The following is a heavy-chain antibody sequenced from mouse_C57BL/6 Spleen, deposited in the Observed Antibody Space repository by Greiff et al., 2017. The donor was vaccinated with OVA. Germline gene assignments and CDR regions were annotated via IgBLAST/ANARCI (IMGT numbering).Heavy chain of an antibody. V-gene: IGHV1-82*01. CDR2: IYPGDGDT. CDR3: ARRWYDYGEVYYFDY. D-gene: IGHD2-4*01. Sequence: QVQLQQSGPELVKPGASVKISCKASGYAFSSSWMNWVKQRPGKGLEWIGRIYPGDGDTNYDGKFKGKATLTAAKSSSTAYMQLSSLTSEDTAVYFGARRWYDYGEVYYFDYWGQGTTLTVSS. CDR1: GYAFSSSW. J-gene: IGHJ2*01.